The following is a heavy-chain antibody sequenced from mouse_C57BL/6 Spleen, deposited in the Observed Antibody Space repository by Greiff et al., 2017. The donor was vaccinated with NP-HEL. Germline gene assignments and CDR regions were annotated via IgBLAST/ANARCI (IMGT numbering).Heavy chain of an antibody. CDR1: GFTFSDYY. D-gene: IGHD1-1*01. J-gene: IGHJ3*01. V-gene: IGHV5-12*01. Sequence: DVKLVESGGGLVQPGGSLKLSCAASGFTFSDYYMYWVRQTPEKRLEWVAYISNGGGSTYYPDTVKGRFTISRDNAKNTLYLQMSRLKSEDTAMYYCSRPHYYGPFAYWGQGTLVTVSA. CDR2: ISNGGGST. CDR3: SRPHYYGPFAY.